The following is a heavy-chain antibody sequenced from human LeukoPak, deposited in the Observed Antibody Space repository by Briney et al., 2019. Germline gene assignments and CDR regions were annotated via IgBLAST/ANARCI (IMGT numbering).Heavy chain of an antibody. CDR3: AKGPNLGGY. V-gene: IGHV3-48*01. J-gene: IGHJ4*02. CDR1: GFTFSSYS. Sequence: GGSLRLSCAASGFTFSSYSMNWARQAPGKGLEWVSYISSSSSTIYYADSVKGRFTISRDNAKNLLYLQMNSLRAEDTAVYYCAKGPNLGGYWGQGTLVTVSS. CDR2: ISSSSSTI.